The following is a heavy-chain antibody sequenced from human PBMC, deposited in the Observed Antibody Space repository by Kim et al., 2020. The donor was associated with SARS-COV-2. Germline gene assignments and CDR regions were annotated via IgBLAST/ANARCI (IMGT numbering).Heavy chain of an antibody. Sequence: GGSLRLSCAASGFTFSSYAMHWVRQAPGKGLEWVAVISYDGSNKYYADSVKGRFTISRDNSKNTLYLQMNSLRAEDTAVYYCARDREYSSGWYQTPYYGMDVWGQGTTVTVSS. CDR3: ARDREYSSGWYQTPYYGMDV. D-gene: IGHD6-19*01. CDR1: GFTFSSYA. J-gene: IGHJ6*02. V-gene: IGHV3-30*04. CDR2: ISYDGSNK.